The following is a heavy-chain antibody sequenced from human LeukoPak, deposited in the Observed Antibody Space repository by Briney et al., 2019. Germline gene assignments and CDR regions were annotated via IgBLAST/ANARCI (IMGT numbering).Heavy chain of an antibody. J-gene: IGHJ4*02. CDR2: INPNSGGT. V-gene: IGHV1-2*02. D-gene: IGHD2-15*01. CDR3: AREPEGGRSDGDY. Sequence: ASVQASSQASGYTFTDYYMHWVRQAPGQGLEWMGWINPNSGGTNYAQKFQGRATMTRDTSISTAYMELSRLRSDDTAVYYCAREPEGGRSDGDYWGQGTLVTVSS. CDR1: GYTFTDYY.